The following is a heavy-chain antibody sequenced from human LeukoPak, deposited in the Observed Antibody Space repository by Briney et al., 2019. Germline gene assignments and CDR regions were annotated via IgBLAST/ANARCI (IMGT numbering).Heavy chain of an antibody. D-gene: IGHD3-3*02. V-gene: IGHV5-51*01. J-gene: IGHJ4*02. CDR1: GYSFTSYW. CDR3: ARRISITWTVDLFDY. Sequence: GESLKISCKGSGYSFTSYWIGWVRQMPGKGLEWMGIIYPGDSDTRYSPSFQGQVTISADKSISTAYLQWSSLKASDTAMYYCARRISITWTVDLFDYWGQGTLVTVSS. CDR2: IYPGDSDT.